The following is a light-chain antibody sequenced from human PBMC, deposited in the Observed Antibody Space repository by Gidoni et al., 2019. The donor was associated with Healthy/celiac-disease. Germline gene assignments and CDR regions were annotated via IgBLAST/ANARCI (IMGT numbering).Light chain of an antibody. J-gene: IGLJ1*01. CDR3: QAWDSSTAEV. CDR2: QDS. Sequence: SSELTQPPPVSVSPGQTASITCSGDKLGDKYACWYQQKPGQSPVLVIYQDSKRPSGIPERFSGSNSGNTATLTISGTQAMDEADYYCQAWDSSTAEVFGTGTKVTVL. V-gene: IGLV3-1*01. CDR1: KLGDKY.